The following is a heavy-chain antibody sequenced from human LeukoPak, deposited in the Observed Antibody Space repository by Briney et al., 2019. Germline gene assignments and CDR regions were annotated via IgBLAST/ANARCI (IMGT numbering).Heavy chain of an antibody. CDR1: GYSFTSYW. J-gene: IGHJ4*02. Sequence: GESLKISCKASGYSFTSYWIGWVRQMPGKGLEWMGIIYPGDSDTRYCPSFQGQVTISADKSISTAYLRWSSLKASDIAMYYCARVSDHYFDYWGQGTLATVSS. V-gene: IGHV5-51*01. CDR2: IYPGDSDT. D-gene: IGHD1-14*01. CDR3: ARVSDHYFDY.